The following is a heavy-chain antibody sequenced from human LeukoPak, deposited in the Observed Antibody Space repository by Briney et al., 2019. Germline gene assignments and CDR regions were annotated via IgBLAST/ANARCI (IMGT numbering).Heavy chain of an antibody. D-gene: IGHD3-10*01. V-gene: IGHV3-48*03. CDR1: GFTFSSYE. CDR2: ISSSGSSI. Sequence: GGSLRLSCAASGFTFSSYEMNWVRQAPGKGLEWVSSISSSGSSIYYADSVKGRFTISRDNAKNSLYLQMNSLRAEDTAVYYCARRIYGSGTNWFDPWGQGILVNVSS. CDR3: ARRIYGSGTNWFDP. J-gene: IGHJ5*02.